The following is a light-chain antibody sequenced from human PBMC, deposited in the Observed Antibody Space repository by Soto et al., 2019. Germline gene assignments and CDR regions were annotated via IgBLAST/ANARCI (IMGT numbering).Light chain of an antibody. V-gene: IGKV1-39*01. CDR2: STS. CDR3: QQSFSVPIT. J-gene: IGKJ5*01. Sequence: IQMTQSPSALSAYVGDRVTITCRASQSIAGYLSWYQQRPGKAPKFLIYSTSNLQRGVPSRFSGSGSGTDFSLTINGLQPEDFATYFCQQSFSVPITFGQGTRLEIK. CDR1: QSIAGY.